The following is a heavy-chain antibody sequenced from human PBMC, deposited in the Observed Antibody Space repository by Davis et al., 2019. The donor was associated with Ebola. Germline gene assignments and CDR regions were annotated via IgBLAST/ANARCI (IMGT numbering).Heavy chain of an antibody. CDR3: ARGGDIVVVVAGYFDY. CDR1: GFTFSSYS. D-gene: IGHD2-15*01. J-gene: IGHJ4*02. CDR2: ISSSSSYI. Sequence: GESLKISCAASGFTFSSYSMNWVRQAPGKGLEWVSSISSSSSYIYYADSVKGRFPISRDNAKNSLYLQMNSLRAEDTAVYYCARGGDIVVVVAGYFDYWGQGTLVTVSS. V-gene: IGHV3-21*01.